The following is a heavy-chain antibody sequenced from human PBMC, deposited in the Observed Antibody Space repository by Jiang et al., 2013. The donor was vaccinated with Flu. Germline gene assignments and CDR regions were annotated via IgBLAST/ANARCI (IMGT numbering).Heavy chain of an antibody. CDR3: ARGRDNWFDP. CDR2: SIIVGAP. J-gene: IGHJ5*02. Sequence: RQPPGKGAGVDWGKSIIVGAPTTTRPLKSRVTISVDTSKNQFSLKLSSVTAADTAVYYCARGRDNWFDPWGQGTLVTVSS. V-gene: IGHV4-34*01.